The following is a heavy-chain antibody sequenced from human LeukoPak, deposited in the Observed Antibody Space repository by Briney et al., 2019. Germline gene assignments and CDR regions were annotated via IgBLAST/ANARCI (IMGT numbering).Heavy chain of an antibody. CDR1: GGSIHNNY. Sequence: SETLSLTCTVSGGSIHNNYWSWIRQPPGKGLEWIGSMYSSGKYDYSPSLKNRVTMSIDTSKNQFSLKLTSVTAADTPVYYCARHPPPIWCGKLGAFDIWGQGTMVTVSS. CDR2: MYSSGKY. J-gene: IGHJ3*02. V-gene: IGHV4-59*08. D-gene: IGHD3-10*01. CDR3: ARHPPPIWCGKLGAFDI.